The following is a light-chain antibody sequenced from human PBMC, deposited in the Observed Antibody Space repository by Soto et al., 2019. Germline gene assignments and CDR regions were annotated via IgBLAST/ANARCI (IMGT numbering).Light chain of an antibody. CDR1: STDVGGYNY. V-gene: IGLV2-11*01. CDR2: DVD. Sequence: QSALTQPRSVSGSPGQSVTISCTGTSTDVGGYNYVSWYQQHPDKAPTLVISDVDKRPAGVPDRFSGSKSGNTASLTISGLQAEDEADYYCCSYAGSYGLGFFGGGTKLTVL. CDR3: CSYAGSYGLGF. J-gene: IGLJ2*01.